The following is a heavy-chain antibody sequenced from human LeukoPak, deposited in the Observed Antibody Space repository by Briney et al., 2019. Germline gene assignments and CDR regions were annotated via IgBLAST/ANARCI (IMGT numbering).Heavy chain of an antibody. CDR1: GGSISSYY. J-gene: IGHJ5*02. D-gene: IGHD2-2*01. V-gene: IGHV4-4*07. CDR3: ARDLVIVVVPAAIEYRGWFDP. CDR2: IYTSGST. Sequence: SETLSLTCTVSGGSISSYYWSWIRQPAGKGLELIGRIYTSGSTNYNPSLKSRVTMSVDTSKNQFSLKLSSVTAADTAVYYCARDLVIVVVPAAIEYRGWFDPWGQGTLVTVSS.